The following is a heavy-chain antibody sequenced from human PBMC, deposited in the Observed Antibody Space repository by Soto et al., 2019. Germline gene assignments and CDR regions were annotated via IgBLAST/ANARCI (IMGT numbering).Heavy chain of an antibody. V-gene: IGHV1-18*01. CDR1: GYAFSSYG. J-gene: IGHJ3*01. CDR3: AKDAHEAAASDV. Sequence: QAQLVQSEPEVKKPGASVKVSCKASGYAFSSYGINWVRRAPGQGLEGGGWMSTYNANIVYAQKCQGRVTMTTDTSTSTAYMDLGPLRSDDTAVYYCAKDAHEAAASDVWGQGTMVTVSS. CDR2: MSTYNANI. D-gene: IGHD6-25*01.